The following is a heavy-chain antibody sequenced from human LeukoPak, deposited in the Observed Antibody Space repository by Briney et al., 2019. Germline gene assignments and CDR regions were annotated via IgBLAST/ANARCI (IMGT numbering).Heavy chain of an antibody. CDR1: GGTFSSYA. CDR2: IIPILGIA. V-gene: IGHV1-69*04. J-gene: IGHJ4*02. Sequence: SVKVSCKASGGTFSSYAISWVRQAPGQGLEWMGRIIPILGIANYAQKFQGRVTITADKSTSTAYMELSSLRSDDTAVYYCATAYDYGDYWGYWGQGTLVTVSS. CDR3: ATAYDYGDYWGY. D-gene: IGHD4-17*01.